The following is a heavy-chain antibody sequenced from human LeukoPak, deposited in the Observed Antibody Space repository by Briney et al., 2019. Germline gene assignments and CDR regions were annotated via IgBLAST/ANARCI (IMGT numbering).Heavy chain of an antibody. CDR3: ARRNPSSGYGP. J-gene: IGHJ5*02. CDR2: INHSGST. CDR1: GGSFSGYY. D-gene: IGHD3-22*01. V-gene: IGHV4-34*01. Sequence: KSSETLSLTCAVYGGSFSGYYWSWIRQPPGKGLEWIGEINHSGSTNYNPSLKSRVTISVDTSKNQFSLKLSSVTAADTAVYYCARRNPSSGYGPWGQGTLVTVSS.